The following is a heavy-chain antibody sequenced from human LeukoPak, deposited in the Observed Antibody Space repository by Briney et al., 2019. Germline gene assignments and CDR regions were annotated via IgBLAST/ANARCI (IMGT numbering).Heavy chain of an antibody. V-gene: IGHV3-30*03. CDR3: ATLGESLDY. Sequence: GRSLGLSCAASGFTFSSYGMHWVRQAPGKGLEWVAVISYDGSNKYYADSVKGRFTISRDNSKNTLYLQMNSLRAEDTAVYYCATLGESLDYWGQGTLVTVSS. CDR2: ISYDGSNK. J-gene: IGHJ4*02. D-gene: IGHD3-10*01. CDR1: GFTFSSYG.